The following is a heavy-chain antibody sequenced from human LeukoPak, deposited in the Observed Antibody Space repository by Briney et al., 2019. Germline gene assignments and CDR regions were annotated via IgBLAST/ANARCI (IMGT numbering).Heavy chain of an antibody. J-gene: IGHJ5*02. V-gene: IGHV3-74*01. CDR3: ARDPQLYYYGSGKGGNWFDP. CDR2: LNSDGSST. D-gene: IGHD3-10*01. Sequence: PGGSLRLSCAASGFTFSSYWMHWVRQAPGKGLVWVSRLNSDGSSTSYADSVKGRFTISRDNAKNTLYLQMNSLRAEDTAVYYCARDPQLYYYGSGKGGNWFDPWGQGTLVTVSS. CDR1: GFTFSSYW.